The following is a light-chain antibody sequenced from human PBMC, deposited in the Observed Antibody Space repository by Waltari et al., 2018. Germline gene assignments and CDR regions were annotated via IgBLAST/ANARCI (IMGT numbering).Light chain of an antibody. V-gene: IGKV3-15*01. Sequence: EVLRTQSPATLSVSPGERAPLSCRASDRISRNLAWYQQKPGQAPRLLIYGASTRAPGIPARFSGSGSGTAFTLSIRSVQSEDFAVYYCQQYNNWRTFGPGTKLEIK. CDR1: DRISRN. CDR3: QQYNNWRT. J-gene: IGKJ2*01. CDR2: GAS.